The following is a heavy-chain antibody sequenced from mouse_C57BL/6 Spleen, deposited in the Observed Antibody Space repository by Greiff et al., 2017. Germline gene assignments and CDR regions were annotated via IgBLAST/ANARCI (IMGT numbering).Heavy chain of an antibody. CDR2: INPYNGGT. CDR3: ARMGIYYGNYDYFDY. Sequence: EVQLQQSGPVLVKPGASVKMSCKASGYTFTDYYMNWVKQSHGKSLEWIGVINPYNGGTSYNQKFKGKATLTVDKSSSTAYMELNSLTSEDSAVYYCARMGIYYGNYDYFDYWGQGTTLTVSS. V-gene: IGHV1-19*01. D-gene: IGHD2-1*01. CDR1: GYTFTDYY. J-gene: IGHJ2*01.